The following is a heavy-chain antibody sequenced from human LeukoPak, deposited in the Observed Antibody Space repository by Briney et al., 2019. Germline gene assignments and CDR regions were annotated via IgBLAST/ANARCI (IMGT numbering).Heavy chain of an antibody. CDR1: GNSISSGSFY. CDR3: ARDVLAAPGTFDY. D-gene: IGHD6-13*01. Sequence: PSETLSLTCTVSGNSISSGSFYWSWIRQPAGRGLEWIGRIYPSGSTNYNPSLKSRVTISLDTSKNQFSLKLSSVTAADTAVYYCARDVLAAPGTFDYWGQGALVTVSS. V-gene: IGHV4-61*02. J-gene: IGHJ4*02. CDR2: IYPSGST.